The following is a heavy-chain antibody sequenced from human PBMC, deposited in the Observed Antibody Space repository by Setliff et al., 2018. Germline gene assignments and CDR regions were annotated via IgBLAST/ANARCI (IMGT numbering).Heavy chain of an antibody. V-gene: IGHV1-18*01. D-gene: IGHD5-12*01. CDR1: GGTFSTYG. CDR2: MSPVYGIA. J-gene: IGHJ4*02. Sequence: GASVKVSCKASGGTFSTYGISWVRQAPGQGLEWMGWMSPVYGIANYARKFQGRVTLTADTFTTTAYLELASLRDDDTAVYYCVRGPGPSVVVAIPFDHWGQGSLVTVSS. CDR3: VRGPGPSVVVAIPFDH.